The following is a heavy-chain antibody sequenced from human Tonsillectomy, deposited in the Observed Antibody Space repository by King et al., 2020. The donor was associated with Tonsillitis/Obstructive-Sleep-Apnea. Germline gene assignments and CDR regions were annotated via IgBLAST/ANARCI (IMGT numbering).Heavy chain of an antibody. CDR1: GYTFTSYY. D-gene: IGHD2-2*02. CDR2: INPSGGST. CDR3: ARDNCSSTCCYTHYFDF. V-gene: IGHV1-46*01. J-gene: IGHJ4*02. Sequence: QLVQSGAEVKKPGASVKVSCKASGYTFTSYYMHWVRQTPGQGLEWMGIINPSGGSTSHAQKFQGRVTMTRDTSTSTVYMELSSLRSEDTAVYYCARDNCSSTCCYTHYFDFWGQGTLVTVSS.